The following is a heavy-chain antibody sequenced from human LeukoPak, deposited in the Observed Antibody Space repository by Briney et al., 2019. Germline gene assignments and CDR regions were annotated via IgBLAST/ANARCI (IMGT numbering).Heavy chain of an antibody. Sequence: SETPSLTCTVSGGSISSYYWSWIRQPPGKGLEWIGYIYYSGSTNYNPSLKSRVTISVDTSKNQFSLKLSSVTAADTAVYYCAGGINDFWSSDYWGQGTLVTVSS. CDR1: GGSISSYY. CDR2: IYYSGST. CDR3: AGGINDFWSSDY. D-gene: IGHD3-3*01. V-gene: IGHV4-59*01. J-gene: IGHJ4*02.